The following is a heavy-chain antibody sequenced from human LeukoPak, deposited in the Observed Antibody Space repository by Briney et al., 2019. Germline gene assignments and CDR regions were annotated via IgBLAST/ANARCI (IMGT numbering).Heavy chain of an antibody. CDR3: AKGYSLFDY. J-gene: IGHJ4*02. D-gene: IGHD5-12*01. CDR1: GFTFSSYG. V-gene: IGHV3-30*18. CDR2: ISYDGSNK. Sequence: PGGSLRLSCAASGFTFSSYGMHWVRQAPGKGLEWVVVISYDGSNKYYADSVKGRFTISRDNSKNTLYLQMNSLRAEDTAVYYCAKGYSLFDYWGQGTLVTVSS.